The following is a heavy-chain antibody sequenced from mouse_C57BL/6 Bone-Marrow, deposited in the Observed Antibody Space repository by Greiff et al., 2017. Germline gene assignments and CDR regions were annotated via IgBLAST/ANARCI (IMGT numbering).Heavy chain of an antibody. CDR3: TRVNGSYWYFDV. CDR1: GYTFTSYG. Sequence: QVQLQQSGAELARPGASVKLSCKASGYTFTSYGISWVKQRTGQGLEWIGEIYPRSGNTYYNEKFKGKATLTADKSSSTAYMELRSLTSEDSAVYFCTRVNGSYWYFDVWGTGPTVTVSS. V-gene: IGHV1-81*01. D-gene: IGHD1-1*01. J-gene: IGHJ1*03. CDR2: IYPRSGNT.